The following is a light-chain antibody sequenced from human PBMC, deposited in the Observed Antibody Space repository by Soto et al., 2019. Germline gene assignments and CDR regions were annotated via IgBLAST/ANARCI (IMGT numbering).Light chain of an antibody. CDR1: QSVSSSC. J-gene: IGKJ3*01. CDR2: GAS. CDR3: QQYGSSPLFT. Sequence: EIVVTQSPGTLSLSPGERATLSGRASQSVSSSCLAWYQQKPGQAPRLLIYGASSRATGIPDRFSGSGPGTDFTLTISRLEPEDFAVYYCQQYGSSPLFTFGPGTKLDIK. V-gene: IGKV3-20*01.